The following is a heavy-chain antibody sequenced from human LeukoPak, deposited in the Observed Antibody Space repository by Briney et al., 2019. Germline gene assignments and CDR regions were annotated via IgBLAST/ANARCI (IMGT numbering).Heavy chain of an antibody. CDR3: AGEARQIWSGYCDFDY. Sequence: SETLSLTCAVYGGSFSGYYWSWIRQPPGKGLEWIGEINHSGSTNYNPSLKSRVTISVDTSKNQFSLKLSSVTAADTAVYYCAGEARQIWSGYCDFDYWGQGTLVTVSA. D-gene: IGHD3-3*01. V-gene: IGHV4-34*01. CDR1: GGSFSGYY. J-gene: IGHJ4*02. CDR2: INHSGST.